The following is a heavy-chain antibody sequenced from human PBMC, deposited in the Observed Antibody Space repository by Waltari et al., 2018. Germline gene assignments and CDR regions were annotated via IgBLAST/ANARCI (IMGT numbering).Heavy chain of an antibody. CDR1: GFTFSRYA. CDR3: AKDTGPYSSSSGSDY. J-gene: IGHJ4*02. CDR2: ISGSGGST. Sequence: EVQLVASGGGLVQPGGSLRLSCAASGFTFSRYAMRWVRQAPGKGLEWVSAISGSGGSTYYADSVKGRFTISRDNSKNTLYLQMNSLRAEDTAVYYCAKDTGPYSSSSGSDYWGQGTLVTVSS. D-gene: IGHD6-6*01. V-gene: IGHV3-23*04.